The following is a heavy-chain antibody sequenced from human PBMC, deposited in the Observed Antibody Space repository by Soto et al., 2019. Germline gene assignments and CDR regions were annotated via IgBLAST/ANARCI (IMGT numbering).Heavy chain of an antibody. Sequence: QVQLVQSGAEVKKPGSSVKVSCKASGGTFSSYPISWVRQAPGQGLEWMGRIIPILNIANYAQKFQGRVTLTAYKSTNTAYMELRSLRSEDTAVYYCARTRAATDSLYWFDPWGQGTLVTVSS. CDR1: GGTFSSYP. CDR2: IIPILNIA. J-gene: IGHJ5*02. V-gene: IGHV1-69*02. CDR3: ARTRAATDSLYWFDP. D-gene: IGHD2-21*01.